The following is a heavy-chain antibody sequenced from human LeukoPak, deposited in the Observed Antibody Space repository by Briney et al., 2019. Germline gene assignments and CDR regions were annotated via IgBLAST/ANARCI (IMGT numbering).Heavy chain of an antibody. Sequence: QPGRSLRLSCAASGFTFTSYATHWVRQAPGKGLEWVAVISYDGSNKYYADSVKGRFTISRDNSKNTLYLQMNSLRAEDTAVYFCAKEDSIVDWGQGTLVTVSS. CDR2: ISYDGSNK. CDR3: AKEDSIVD. V-gene: IGHV3-30-3*01. J-gene: IGHJ4*02. CDR1: GFTFTSYA. D-gene: IGHD2-15*01.